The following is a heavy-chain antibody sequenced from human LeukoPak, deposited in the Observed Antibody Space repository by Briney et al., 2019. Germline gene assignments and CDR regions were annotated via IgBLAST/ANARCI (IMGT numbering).Heavy chain of an antibody. CDR1: GFPFSNYA. V-gene: IGHV3-23*01. D-gene: IGHD4-23*01. Sequence: PGGSLRLSCTTSGFPFSNYAFSWVRQAPGKGLEWVSTISGNGGTTYYADSVKGRFTISRDNSKNTLYLQMNSLRAEDTAVYYCARILRWPNPFDQWGQGTLVTVSS. J-gene: IGHJ4*02. CDR3: ARILRWPNPFDQ. CDR2: ISGNGGTT.